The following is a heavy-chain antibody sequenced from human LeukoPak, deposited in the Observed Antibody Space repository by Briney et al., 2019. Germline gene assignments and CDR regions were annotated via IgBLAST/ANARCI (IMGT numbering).Heavy chain of an antibody. Sequence: SVKVSCKASGYTFTSYGISWVRQAPGQGLEWMGRIIPILGIANYAQKFQGRVTITADKSTSTAYMELSSLRSEDTAVYYCARDHVVDTAMMNWGQGTLVTVSS. D-gene: IGHD5-18*01. V-gene: IGHV1-69*04. CDR1: GYTFTSYG. J-gene: IGHJ4*02. CDR2: IIPILGIA. CDR3: ARDHVVDTAMMN.